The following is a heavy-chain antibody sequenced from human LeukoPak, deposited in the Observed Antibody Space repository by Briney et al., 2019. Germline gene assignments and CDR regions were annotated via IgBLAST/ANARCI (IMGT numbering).Heavy chain of an antibody. V-gene: IGHV3-7*01. Sequence: GGSLRLSCEASGFSFSSYWMSWVRQAPGKGPEWVANIKQDESEKYSVDSVKGRFTISRDNAKNSLYLQMKNLRADDTALYYCARLSAYYYGSYFYYYMDVWGKGTTVTISS. CDR3: ARLSAYYYGSYFYYYMDV. CDR1: GFSFSSYW. D-gene: IGHD3-10*01. J-gene: IGHJ6*03. CDR2: IKQDESEK.